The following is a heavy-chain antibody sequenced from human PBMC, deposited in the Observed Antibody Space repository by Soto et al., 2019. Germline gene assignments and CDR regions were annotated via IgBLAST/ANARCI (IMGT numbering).Heavy chain of an antibody. CDR3: AKDRLVVVVAAAFDY. D-gene: IGHD2-15*01. V-gene: IGHV3-23*01. Sequence: GGSLRLSCTASGFAFSSNSMAWVRQAPGKGLDWVSSISDNSDRVFYADSVKGRFTISRDNSKNTLYLQMNSLRAEDTAVYYCAKDRLVVVVAAAFDYWGQGTLVTVSS. CDR1: GFAFSSNS. CDR2: ISDNSDRV. J-gene: IGHJ4*02.